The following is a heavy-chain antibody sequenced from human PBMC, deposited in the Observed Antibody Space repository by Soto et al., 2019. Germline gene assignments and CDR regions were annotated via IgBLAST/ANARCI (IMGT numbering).Heavy chain of an antibody. V-gene: IGHV1-69*06. CDR1: GGTFSSYA. CDR2: IIPIFGTA. D-gene: IGHD3-22*01. J-gene: IGHJ4*02. CDR3: ASSGFRPARPSTLDY. Sequence: GASVKVSCKASGGTFSSYAISWVRQAPGQGLEWMRGIIPIFGTANYAQKFQGRVTITADKSTSTAYMELSSLRSEDTAVYYCASSGFRPARPSTLDYWGQGTLVTVSS.